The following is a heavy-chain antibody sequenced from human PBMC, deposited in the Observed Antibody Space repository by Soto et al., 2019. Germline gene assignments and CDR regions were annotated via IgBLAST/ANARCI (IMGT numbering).Heavy chain of an antibody. CDR3: ARATYYDFWSGYYRAYYFDY. CDR2: IYYSGST. CDR1: GGSITSGGYY. D-gene: IGHD3-3*01. V-gene: IGHV4-31*03. J-gene: IGHJ4*02. Sequence: PSETLSLTCTVSGGSITSGGYYWSWIRQHPGKGLEWIGYIYYSGSTYYNPSLKSRVTISVDTSKNQFSLKLSSVTAADTAVYYCARATYYDFWSGYYRAYYFDYWGQGTLVTVSS.